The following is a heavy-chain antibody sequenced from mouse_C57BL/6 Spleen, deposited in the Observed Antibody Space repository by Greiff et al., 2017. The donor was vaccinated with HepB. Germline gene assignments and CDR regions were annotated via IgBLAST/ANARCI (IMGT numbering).Heavy chain of an antibody. CDR2: INPSNGGT. CDR3: ARSGWFLPFDY. V-gene: IGHV1-53*01. D-gene: IGHD2-2*01. Sequence: QVQLQQPGTELVKPGASVKLSCKASGFTFTSYWMHWVKQRPGQGLEWIGNINPSNGGTNYNEKFKSKATLTVDKSSSTAYMQLISLTSEDSAVYYCARSGWFLPFDYWGQGTTLTVSS. J-gene: IGHJ2*01. CDR1: GFTFTSYW.